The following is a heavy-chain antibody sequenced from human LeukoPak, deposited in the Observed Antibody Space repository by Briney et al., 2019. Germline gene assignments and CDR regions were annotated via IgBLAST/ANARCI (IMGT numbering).Heavy chain of an antibody. CDR2: ISYDGSNK. D-gene: IGHD5-12*01. CDR3: ARDGDIVARYYFDY. CDR1: GFTFSNYG. J-gene: IGHJ4*02. V-gene: IGHV3-30*03. Sequence: GSLRLSCAASGFTFSNYGMHWVRQAPGKGLEWVAVISYDGSNKYYADSVKGRFTISRDNSKNTLYLQMNSLRAEDTAVYYCARDGDIVARYYFDYWGQGTLVTVSS.